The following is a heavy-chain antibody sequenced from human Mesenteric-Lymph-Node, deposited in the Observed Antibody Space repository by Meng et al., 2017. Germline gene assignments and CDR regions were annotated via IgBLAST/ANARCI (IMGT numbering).Heavy chain of an antibody. CDR2: IYSGGST. CDR3: ARDSSGWDWID. Sequence: GESLKISCAASGFTVSSNYMSWVRQVPGKGLEWVSVIYSGGSTYYADSVKGRFTISRDNSKNTLYLQMNSLRAEDTAVYYCARDSSGWDWIDWGQGTLVTVSS. V-gene: IGHV3-53*05. D-gene: IGHD6-19*01. CDR1: GFTVSSNY. J-gene: IGHJ4*02.